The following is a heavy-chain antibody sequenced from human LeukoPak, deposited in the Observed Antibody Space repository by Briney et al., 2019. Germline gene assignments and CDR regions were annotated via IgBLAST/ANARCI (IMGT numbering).Heavy chain of an antibody. CDR3: ARLRVEHTGDSLSVFFDW. CDR1: GYIFTNYW. V-gene: IGHV5-51*01. Sequence: GESLKISCKTSGYIFTNYWIGWVRHMPGKGLNWMGIVFPRDSDTKYSPSFQGQATISADTSINTAYLQWTSLRASDTGIYYCARLRVEHTGDSLSVFFDWWGQGTLVTVSS. CDR2: VFPRDSDT. D-gene: IGHD7-27*01. J-gene: IGHJ4*02.